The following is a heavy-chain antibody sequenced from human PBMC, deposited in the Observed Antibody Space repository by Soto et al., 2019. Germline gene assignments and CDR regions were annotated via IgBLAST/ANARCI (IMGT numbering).Heavy chain of an antibody. V-gene: IGHV3-33*01. CDR2: IWYDGSNK. CDR3: ARVGGYLQYYYYYYMDV. D-gene: IGHD1-26*01. Sequence: GGSLRLSCAASGFTFSSYGMHWVRQAPGKGLEWVAVIWYDGSNKYYADSVKGRFTISRDNSKNTLYLQMNSLRAEDTAVYYCARVGGYLQYYYYYYMDVWGKGTTVTVSS. J-gene: IGHJ6*03. CDR1: GFTFSSYG.